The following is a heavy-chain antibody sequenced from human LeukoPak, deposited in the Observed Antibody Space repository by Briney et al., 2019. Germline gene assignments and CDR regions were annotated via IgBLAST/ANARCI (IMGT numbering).Heavy chain of an antibody. Sequence: GGSLRLSCAASGFTFSSYAMHWVRQAPGKGLEWVAVISYDGSNKYYADSVKGRFTISRDNSKNTLYLQMNSLRAEDTAVYYCASLYTIISYWGQGTLVTVSS. CDR2: ISYDGSNK. V-gene: IGHV3-30*14. CDR1: GFTFSSYA. J-gene: IGHJ4*02. D-gene: IGHD5-12*01. CDR3: ASLYTIISY.